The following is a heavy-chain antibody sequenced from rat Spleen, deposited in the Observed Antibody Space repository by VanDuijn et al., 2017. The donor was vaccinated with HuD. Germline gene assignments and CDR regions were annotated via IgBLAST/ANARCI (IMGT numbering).Heavy chain of an antibody. CDR1: GFTFNNYW. CDR3: TTDWTTRL. Sequence: EVHLVESGGGLVQPGRSLKLSCVASGFTFNNYWMTWIRQAPGKGLEWVASITNSGYTYYRDSVKGRFTISRDNAKSILYLQMDSLRSEDTATYYCTTDWTTRLWGQGVMVTVSS. CDR2: ITNSGYT. J-gene: IGHJ2*01. V-gene: IGHV5-31*01. D-gene: IGHD1-11*01.